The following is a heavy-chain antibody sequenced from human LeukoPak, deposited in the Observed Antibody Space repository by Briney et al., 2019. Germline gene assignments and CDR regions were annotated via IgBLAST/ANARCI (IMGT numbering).Heavy chain of an antibody. Sequence: ASVKVSCKASGGTFSSYAISWVRQAPGQGLEWMGGIIPIFGTANYAQKFQGGVTITADESTSTAYMELSSLRSEDTAVYCCARKGTILGELSHNNWFDPWGQGTLVTVSS. CDR1: GGTFSSYA. V-gene: IGHV1-69*01. J-gene: IGHJ5*02. CDR2: IIPIFGTA. D-gene: IGHD3-10*02. CDR3: ARKGTILGELSHNNWFDP.